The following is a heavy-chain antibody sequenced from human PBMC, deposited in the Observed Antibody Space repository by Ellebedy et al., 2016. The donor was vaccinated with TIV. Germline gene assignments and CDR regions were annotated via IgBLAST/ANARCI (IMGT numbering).Heavy chain of an antibody. CDR3: ARGVREYSGYDPQYYYYYYGMDV. V-gene: IGHV4-34*01. Sequence: SETLSLTCAVYGGSFSGYYWSWIRQPPGKGLEWIGEINHSGSTNYNPSLKSRFTISVDTSKNQFSLKLSSVTAADTAVYYCARGVREYSGYDPQYYYYYYGMDVWGQGTTVTVSS. CDR1: GGSFSGYY. D-gene: IGHD5-12*01. CDR2: INHSGST. J-gene: IGHJ6*02.